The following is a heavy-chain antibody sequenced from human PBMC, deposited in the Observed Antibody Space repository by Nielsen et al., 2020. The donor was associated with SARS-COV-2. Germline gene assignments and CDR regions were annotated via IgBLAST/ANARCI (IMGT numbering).Heavy chain of an antibody. Sequence: GGSLRLSCAASGFTFSSYGMHWVRQAPGKGLEWVAVIWYDGSNKYYADSVKGRFTISRDNSKNTLYLQMNSLRAEDTAVYYCARGKGQWLGVACFDYWGQGTLVTVSS. CDR2: IWYDGSNK. D-gene: IGHD6-19*01. CDR1: GFTFSSYG. CDR3: ARGKGQWLGVACFDY. J-gene: IGHJ4*02. V-gene: IGHV3-33*01.